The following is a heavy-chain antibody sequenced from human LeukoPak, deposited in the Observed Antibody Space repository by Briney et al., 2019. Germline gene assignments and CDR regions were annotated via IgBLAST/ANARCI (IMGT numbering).Heavy chain of an antibody. Sequence: PSETLSLTCAAYGGSFSGYYLSWVRQPPGKGLEWIGEINHSGSTTNNPPLHRRVTISVDTSKIQLSLKLSSVTAVDTAVYYCARVGYDFWSGYCDYWGQGTLVTVSS. CDR1: GGSFSGYY. CDR2: INHSGST. V-gene: IGHV4-34*01. CDR3: ARVGYDFWSGYCDY. J-gene: IGHJ4*02. D-gene: IGHD3/OR15-3a*01.